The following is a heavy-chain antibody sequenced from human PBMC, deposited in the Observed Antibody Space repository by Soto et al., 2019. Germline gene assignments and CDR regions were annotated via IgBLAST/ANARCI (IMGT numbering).Heavy chain of an antibody. D-gene: IGHD1-26*01. CDR3: ARALIVGATLLYFDY. CDR2: INHSGST. Sequence: SETLSLTCAVYGGSFSGYYWSWIRQPPGKGLEWIGEINHSGSTNYNPSLKSRVTISVDTSKNQFSLKLSSVTAADTAVYYCARALIVGATLLYFDYWGQGTLVTVSS. V-gene: IGHV4-34*01. J-gene: IGHJ4*02. CDR1: GGSFSGYY.